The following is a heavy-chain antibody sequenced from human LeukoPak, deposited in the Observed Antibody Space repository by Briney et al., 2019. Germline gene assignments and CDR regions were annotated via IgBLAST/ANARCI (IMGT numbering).Heavy chain of an antibody. CDR2: IYYSGST. CDR1: GGSISSYY. CDR3: ARHSVTPGTEYAFDI. Sequence: SETLSLTCTVSGGSISSYYWSWIRQPPGKGLGWIGYIYYSGSTNYNPSLKSRVTTSVDTSKNQFSLKLSSVTAADTAVYYCARHSVTPGTEYAFDIWGQGTMVTVSS. D-gene: IGHD6-13*01. J-gene: IGHJ3*02. V-gene: IGHV4-59*08.